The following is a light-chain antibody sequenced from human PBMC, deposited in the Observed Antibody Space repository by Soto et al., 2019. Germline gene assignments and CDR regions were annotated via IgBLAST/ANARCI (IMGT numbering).Light chain of an antibody. J-gene: IGKJ5*01. CDR3: QQHNSFPFT. CDR1: QSISSY. V-gene: IGKV1-9*01. Sequence: DIQMTQSPSSLSASVGDRVTITCRASQSISSYLNWYQQKPGKVPKLLIYAATTLQSGVPPRFSGSGSGTKFTLTISSLQPEDFGTYYCQQHNSFPFTFGQGTRLEIK. CDR2: AAT.